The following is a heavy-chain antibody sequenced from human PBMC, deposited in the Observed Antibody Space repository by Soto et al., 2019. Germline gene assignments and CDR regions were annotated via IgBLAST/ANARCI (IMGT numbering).Heavy chain of an antibody. CDR2: IWYDGSNK. Sequence: QVQLVESGGGVVQPGRSLRLSCAASGFTFSSYGMHWVRQAPGKGLEWVAVIWYDGSNKYYADSVKGRFTISRDNSKNTLYLQMNSLRAEDTAVYYCARDRVRGAPDYGMDVWGQGTTVTVSS. V-gene: IGHV3-33*01. D-gene: IGHD3-10*01. J-gene: IGHJ6*02. CDR3: ARDRVRGAPDYGMDV. CDR1: GFTFSSYG.